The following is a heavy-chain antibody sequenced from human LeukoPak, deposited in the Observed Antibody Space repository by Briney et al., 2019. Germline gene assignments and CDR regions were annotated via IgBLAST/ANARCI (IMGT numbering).Heavy chain of an antibody. Sequence: PSETLSLTCTVSGVSISSYYWSWIRQPPGKGLEWIGYIYYSGSTNYNPSLKSRVTISVDTSKNQFSLKLSSVTAADTAVYYCARLVRLSSIWTIRRGYYGMDVWGQGTTVTVSS. CDR1: GVSISSYY. D-gene: IGHD6-13*01. V-gene: IGHV4-59*01. CDR3: ARLVRLSSIWTIRRGYYGMDV. J-gene: IGHJ6*02. CDR2: IYYSGST.